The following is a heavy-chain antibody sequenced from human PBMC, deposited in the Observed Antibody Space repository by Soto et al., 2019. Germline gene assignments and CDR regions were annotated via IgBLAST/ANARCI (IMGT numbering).Heavy chain of an antibody. CDR2: ISSDGKNQ. J-gene: IGHJ3*02. D-gene: IGHD3-10*01. CDR1: GFTSSSFV. V-gene: IGHV3-30*18. CDR3: AKERGVLDAFDI. Sequence: QVQLVESGGGVVQPGRSLRLSCAASGFTSSSFVIHWVRQAPGKGLEWLAVISSDGKNQYYADSVKGRFTISRDNSKNTLFLQVNSLRVEDTAVYFCAKERGVLDAFDIWGQGTMVTVSS.